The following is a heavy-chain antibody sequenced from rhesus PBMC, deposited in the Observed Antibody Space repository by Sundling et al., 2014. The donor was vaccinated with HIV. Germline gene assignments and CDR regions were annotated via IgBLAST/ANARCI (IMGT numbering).Heavy chain of an antibody. D-gene: IGHD3-34*01. CDR2: ISGSSGST. J-gene: IGHJ4*01. Sequence: QVQLQESGPGLVKPSETLSLTCAVSGYSISSGYYWNWIRQPPGKGLEWIGYISGSSGSTDYNPSLKSRVTISTDTSKKQFSLNLSSVTAADTAVYYCTKGWATLDYWGQGGPGHRLL. CDR3: TKGWATLDY. CDR1: GYSISSGYY. V-gene: IGHV4-127*01.